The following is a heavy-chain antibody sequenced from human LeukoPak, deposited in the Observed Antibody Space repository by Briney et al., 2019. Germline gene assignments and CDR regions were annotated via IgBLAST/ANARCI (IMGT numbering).Heavy chain of an antibody. Sequence: PGGSLRLSCAASGFTFSSSAMSWVRQAPGKGLEWVSAMSGSGGITYYADSVKGRFTISRDNSKNTLYLQMNSLRAEDTAVYYCAKDLVGCSSTSCYFTVGGMDVWGQGTTVTVSS. V-gene: IGHV3-23*01. CDR1: GFTFSSSA. CDR3: AKDLVGCSSTSCYFTVGGMDV. CDR2: MSGSGGIT. D-gene: IGHD2-2*01. J-gene: IGHJ6*02.